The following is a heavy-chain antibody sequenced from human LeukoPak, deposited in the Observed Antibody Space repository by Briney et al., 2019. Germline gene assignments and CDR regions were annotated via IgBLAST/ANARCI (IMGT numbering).Heavy chain of an antibody. CDR3: ARGKYQLLFDY. V-gene: IGHV1-2*02. CDR2: INPNRGDT. D-gene: IGHD2-2*01. CDR1: GYTFIVYY. J-gene: IGHJ4*02. Sequence: ASVKVSCKASGYTFIVYYMHWVRQAPGQGLEWMGWINPNRGDTNSAQKFQGRVTMTRDTSISTAYMELARLTSDDTAVYYCARGKYQLLFDYWGQGTLITVSS.